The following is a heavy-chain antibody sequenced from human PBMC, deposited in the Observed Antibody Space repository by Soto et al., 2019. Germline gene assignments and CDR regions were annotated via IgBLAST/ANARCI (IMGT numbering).Heavy chain of an antibody. V-gene: IGHV4-34*01. CDR1: GGSVSVYY. CDR2: IYPGGST. D-gene: IGHD6-13*01. Sequence: PSETLSLTCAVSGGSVSVYYWSWIRHPPGKGLEWIGEIYPGGSTNYNLSLKSRVTISVDTSKNQFSLKLASVTAADTAVYYCAIPSSSWSFYYNGLDVWGQGTTVTVSS. CDR3: AIPSSSWSFYYNGLDV. J-gene: IGHJ6*02.